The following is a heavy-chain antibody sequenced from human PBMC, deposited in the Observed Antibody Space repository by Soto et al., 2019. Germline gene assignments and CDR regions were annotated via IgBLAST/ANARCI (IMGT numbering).Heavy chain of an antibody. CDR2: ISYDGSNK. Sequence: GGSLRLSCAASGFTFSSYGMHWVRQAPGKGLEWVAVISYDGSNKDYADSVKGRFTISRDNSKNTLYLQMNSLRAEDTAVYYCAKDRTLYSSSWLFDYWGQGTLVTVSS. V-gene: IGHV3-30*18. D-gene: IGHD6-13*01. CDR3: AKDRTLYSSSWLFDY. J-gene: IGHJ4*02. CDR1: GFTFSSYG.